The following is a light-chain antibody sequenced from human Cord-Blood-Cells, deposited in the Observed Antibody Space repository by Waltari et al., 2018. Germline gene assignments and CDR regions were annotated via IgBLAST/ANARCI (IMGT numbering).Light chain of an antibody. J-gene: IGKJ1*01. Sequence: EIVLTQSPATLSLSPGERATLSCRASQSVSSYLAWYQQKPGQAPMLLIYDASNRATSSPARFSGSGSGTDFTLTISSLEPEDFAVYYCQQRSNWPWTFGQETKVEIK. CDR3: QQRSNWPWT. CDR2: DAS. V-gene: IGKV3-11*01. CDR1: QSVSSY.